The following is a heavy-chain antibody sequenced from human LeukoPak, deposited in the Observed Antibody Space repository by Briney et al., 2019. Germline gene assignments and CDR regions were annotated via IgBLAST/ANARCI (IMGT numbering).Heavy chain of an antibody. CDR2: IYYSGST. Sequence: SQTLSLTCAVSGGSISSGGYYWRWIRQHPGKGLEWIGYIYYSGSTYYNPSLKSRVTISVDTSKNQFSLKLSSVTAADTAVYYCARDRYGDYHYYYYGMDVWGQGTTVTVSS. D-gene: IGHD4-17*01. CDR1: GGSISSGGYY. V-gene: IGHV4-31*11. CDR3: ARDRYGDYHYYYYGMDV. J-gene: IGHJ6*02.